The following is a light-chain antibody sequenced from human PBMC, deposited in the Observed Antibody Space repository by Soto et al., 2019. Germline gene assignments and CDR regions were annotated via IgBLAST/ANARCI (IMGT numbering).Light chain of an antibody. Sequence: QAVLTQSPSASASLGASVKLTCTLSSGHSNYAIAWHQQQPEKSPRYLMKVNSGGSHIKGDGIPDRFSGSSSGAERYLFIASLQSEDEADYYCQTWGTGSAIVVFGGGTQLTVL. CDR3: QTWGTGSAIVV. CDR2: VNSGGSH. V-gene: IGLV4-69*01. J-gene: IGLJ7*01. CDR1: SGHSNYA.